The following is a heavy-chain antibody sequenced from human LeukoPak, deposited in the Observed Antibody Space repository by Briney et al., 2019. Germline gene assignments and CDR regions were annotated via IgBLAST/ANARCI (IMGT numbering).Heavy chain of an antibody. Sequence: GSLRLSCAASGFTFSSYSMSWVRQAPGKGLELVANIKQDRSEKYYVDSVKGRFTISRDNAKNSLYLQMNSLRAEDTAVYYCARLREIPVFGVVTKSTSYFDYWGQGTLVTVSS. CDR1: GFTFSSYS. J-gene: IGHJ4*02. CDR3: ARLREIPVFGVVTKSTSYFDY. CDR2: IKQDRSEK. V-gene: IGHV3-7*01. D-gene: IGHD3-3*01.